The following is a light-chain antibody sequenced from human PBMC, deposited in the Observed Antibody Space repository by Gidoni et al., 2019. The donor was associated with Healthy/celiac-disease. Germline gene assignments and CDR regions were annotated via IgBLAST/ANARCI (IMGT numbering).Light chain of an antibody. CDR3: QQYNNWTPAIT. CDR1: QSVSSN. V-gene: IGKV3-15*01. Sequence: EILMTHSPATLSVSPGERATLACRASQSVSSNIAWYQQKPGQAPRLLIYGASTMATGIPARFSGSGSGTEFTITISSLKSEDFEVYYCQQYNNWTPAITFXQXTRLEIK. J-gene: IGKJ5*01. CDR2: GAS.